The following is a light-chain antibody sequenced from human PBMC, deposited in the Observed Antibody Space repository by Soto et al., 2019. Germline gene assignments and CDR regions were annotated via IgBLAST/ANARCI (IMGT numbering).Light chain of an antibody. Sequence: IQMTQSPAAVSAAVGGRVTITCRTMQDGSNYGVWVQQKPGKVPERLIYGATNLQSGVPSRFSGSRSGTEFTLTISSLQPEDFATYYCLQHNRYPWTFGQGTKVDIK. V-gene: IGKV1-17*03. CDR1: QDGSNY. J-gene: IGKJ1*01. CDR2: GAT. CDR3: LQHNRYPWT.